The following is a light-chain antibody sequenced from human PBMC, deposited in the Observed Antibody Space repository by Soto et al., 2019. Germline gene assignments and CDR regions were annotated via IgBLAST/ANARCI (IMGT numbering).Light chain of an antibody. Sequence: QSALTQPASVSGSPGQSITISCTGTSSDVGAYKYVSWYQQHPGKAPRLMMYDVSNRPSGVSTRFSSSKSGNTASLTISGLQAEDEADYYCTSYTISSTLRYVFGTGTKLTVL. V-gene: IGLV2-14*01. J-gene: IGLJ1*01. CDR2: DVS. CDR1: SSDVGAYKY. CDR3: TSYTISSTLRYV.